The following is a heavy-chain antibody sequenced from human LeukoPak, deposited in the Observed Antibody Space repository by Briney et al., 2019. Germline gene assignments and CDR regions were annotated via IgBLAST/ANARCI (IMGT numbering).Heavy chain of an antibody. V-gene: IGHV3-21*01. CDR3: ARDRGRYCTNDVCYTGGDYFDY. CDR1: GFIFSSYS. D-gene: IGHD2-8*01. Sequence: GGSLRLSCAASGFIFSSYSMNWVRQAPGKGLEWVSSITGSSSYIYYADSVKGRFTISRGNAKNSLYLQMNSLRAEDTAVYYCARDRGRYCTNDVCYTGGDYFDYWGQGTLVTVSS. J-gene: IGHJ4*02. CDR2: ITGSSSYI.